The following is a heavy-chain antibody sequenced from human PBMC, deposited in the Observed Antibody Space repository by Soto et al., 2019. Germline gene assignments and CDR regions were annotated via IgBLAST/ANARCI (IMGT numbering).Heavy chain of an antibody. CDR2: ISGSGGST. D-gene: IGHD3-3*01. CDR3: AKCWGGNFWSGYWAHGYCYH. CDR1: GFTFSSYA. J-gene: IGHJ4*02. Sequence: EVQLLESGGGLVQPGGYLRLYCAASGFTFSSYAMSWVRQAPGKGLEWVSAISGSGGSTYYADSVKGRFTISRDNSKNTRYLQLNSPRAEDTAVYYCAKCWGGNFWSGYWAHGYCYHWGQGTLVPVSS. V-gene: IGHV3-23*01.